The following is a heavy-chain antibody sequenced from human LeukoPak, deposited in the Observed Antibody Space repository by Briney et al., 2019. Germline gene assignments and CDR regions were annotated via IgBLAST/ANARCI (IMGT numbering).Heavy chain of an antibody. Sequence: SGGTLRLSCAASGFTFSSYSMNWVPQAPGKGLKWGSSISSSSSYIYYADSVKGRITSSRDNAKNSLYLQMNSLRAEDTAVYYCARPDEQQLVRDAFDIWGQGTMVTVSS. CDR1: GFTFSSYS. V-gene: IGHV3-21*01. CDR3: ARPDEQQLVRDAFDI. D-gene: IGHD6-13*01. CDR2: ISSSSSYI. J-gene: IGHJ3*02.